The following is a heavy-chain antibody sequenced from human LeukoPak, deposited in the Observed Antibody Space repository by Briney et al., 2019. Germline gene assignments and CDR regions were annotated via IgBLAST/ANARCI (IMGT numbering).Heavy chain of an antibody. V-gene: IGHV1-24*01. J-gene: IGHJ5*02. CDR2: FDPEDGET. D-gene: IGHD2-2*01. CDR3: ATTQLPAARGGWFDP. CDR1: GYTLTELS. Sequence: ASVKVSCKVSGYTLTELSMHWVRQAPGKGLEWMGGFDPEDGETIYAQRFQGRVTMTEDTSTDTAYMELSSLRSEHTAVYYCATTQLPAARGGWFDPWGQGTLVTVSS.